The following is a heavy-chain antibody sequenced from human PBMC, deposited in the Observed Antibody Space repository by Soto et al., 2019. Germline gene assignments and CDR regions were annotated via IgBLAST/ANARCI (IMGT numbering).Heavy chain of an antibody. CDR1: RGAFGDYW. CDR3: ARDGPHNWFAS. J-gene: IGHJ5*01. CDR2: INRDANDI. Sequence: EVQLVESGGGLVQPGGSLRLSCEASRGAFGDYWMHWVRQAPGKGLVWVSRINRDANDIIYADSVKGRFTASRDNAKNMVFLQMHSLTVEDPAVYYCARDGPHNWFASWGQGTLVTVSS. V-gene: IGHV3-74*01.